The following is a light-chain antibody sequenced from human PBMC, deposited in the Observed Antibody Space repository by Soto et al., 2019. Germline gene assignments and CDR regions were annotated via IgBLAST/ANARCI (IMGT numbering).Light chain of an antibody. CDR2: AAS. CDR1: QRVANGY. J-gene: IGKJ1*01. CDR3: QQYGTSPPT. Sequence: EIVLTQSPGTLSLSPGESATLSCRASQRVANGYLGWYRQKPGQSPSLLIFAASNRATGIPDRFSGSGSGTDFTLTINRLEPEDFVVYYCQQYGTSPPTFGQGTKVEIK. V-gene: IGKV3-20*01.